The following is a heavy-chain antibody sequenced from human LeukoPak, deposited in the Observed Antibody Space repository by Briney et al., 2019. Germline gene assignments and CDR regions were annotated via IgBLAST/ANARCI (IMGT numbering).Heavy chain of an antibody. CDR1: GDIFTTYW. J-gene: IGHJ4*02. D-gene: IGHD2-2*01. V-gene: IGHV5-51*01. CDR2: IYPGDSDT. CDR3: ARLGGLVQPFDY. Sequence: GESLKISCKGSGDIFTTYWIAWERQMPGKGPEWMGVIYPGDSDTRYSPSFEGQVTISADKSISTAYLHRSSLKASDTAMYYCARLGGLVQPFDYWGQGTLVTVSS.